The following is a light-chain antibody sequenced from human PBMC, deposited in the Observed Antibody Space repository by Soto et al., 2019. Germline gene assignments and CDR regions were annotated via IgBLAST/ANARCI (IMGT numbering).Light chain of an antibody. V-gene: IGLV2-14*01. CDR2: DVS. Sequence: QSALTQPASVSGSPGQSITISCTGTSSDVGGYNYVSWYQQHPGKAPKLMIYDVSNRPSGVSNRFSGSKSGNTASLTISGLLAEDDADYYCCSYSSSSTLVFGGGTKLTVL. CDR3: CSYSSSSTLV. CDR1: SSDVGGYNY. J-gene: IGLJ2*01.